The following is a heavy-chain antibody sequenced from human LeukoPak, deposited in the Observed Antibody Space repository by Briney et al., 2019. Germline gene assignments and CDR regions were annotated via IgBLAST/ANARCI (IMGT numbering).Heavy chain of an antibody. V-gene: IGHV5-10-1*01. CDR2: IDPDDSYI. D-gene: IGHD5-24*01. CDR1: GYSFTTNW. Sequence: GESLKISCKGSGYSFTTNWISWVRQMSGKGLEWMGNIDPDDSYINYSPSFQGHVTLSSDKSITTAYLQWSSLKASDTAIYYCARRWRDGSLDYWGQRTLVTVSS. CDR3: ARRWRDGSLDY. J-gene: IGHJ4*02.